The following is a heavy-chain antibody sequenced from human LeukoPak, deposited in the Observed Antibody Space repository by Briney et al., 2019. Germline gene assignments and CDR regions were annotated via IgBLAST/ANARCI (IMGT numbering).Heavy chain of an antibody. Sequence: SETLSLTCAVYGGSFSGYYWSWIRQPPGKGLEWLGEINHSGSTNYNPSLKSRVTISVDTSKNQFSLKLSSVTAADTAVYYCARSIYRRWLQSFDYWGQGTLVTVSS. CDR1: GGSFSGYY. CDR3: ARSIYRRWLQSFDY. CDR2: INHSGST. V-gene: IGHV4-34*01. J-gene: IGHJ4*02. D-gene: IGHD5-24*01.